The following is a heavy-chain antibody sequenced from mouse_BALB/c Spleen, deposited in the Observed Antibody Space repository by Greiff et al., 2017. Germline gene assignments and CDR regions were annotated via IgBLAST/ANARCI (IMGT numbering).Heavy chain of an antibody. CDR3: AREALFAY. CDR2: ISSGGSYT. Sequence: EVQLQESGGDLVKPGGSLKLSCAASGFTFSSYGMSWVRQTPDKRLEWVATISSGGSYTYYPDSVKGRFTISRDNAKNTLYLQMSSLKSEDTAMYYCAREALFAYWGQGTLVTVSA. CDR1: GFTFSSYG. J-gene: IGHJ3*01. V-gene: IGHV5-6*01.